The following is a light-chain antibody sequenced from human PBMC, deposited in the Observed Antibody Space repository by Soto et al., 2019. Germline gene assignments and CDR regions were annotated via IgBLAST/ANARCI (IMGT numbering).Light chain of an antibody. CDR3: QQSYSTPYT. J-gene: IGKJ2*01. CDR2: AAS. CDR1: QRITTY. Sequence: DIQMTQSPSSLSASVGDRVTITCRASQRITTYLNWYQQKPGKAPKLLIYAASSLQSGVPARFSGSGSGTDFTLTVSSLQPEDFVTYYCQQSYSTPYTFGQGTKLEIQ. V-gene: IGKV1-39*01.